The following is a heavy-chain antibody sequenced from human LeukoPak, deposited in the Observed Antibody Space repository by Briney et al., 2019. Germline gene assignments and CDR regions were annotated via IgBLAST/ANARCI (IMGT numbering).Heavy chain of an antibody. J-gene: IGHJ4*02. V-gene: IGHV3-48*03. CDR1: GFSFSGFD. CDR2: IGTSVNAI. D-gene: IGHD3-10*01. Sequence: GGSLRLSCAASGFSFSGFDMNWVRQAPGKGLEWIAHIGTSVNAIYYADSVKGRFTISRDNARDSLFLQMDSLRVEDMAVYYCARDSVWFGDLLNWGQGALVIVST. CDR3: ARDSVWFGDLLN.